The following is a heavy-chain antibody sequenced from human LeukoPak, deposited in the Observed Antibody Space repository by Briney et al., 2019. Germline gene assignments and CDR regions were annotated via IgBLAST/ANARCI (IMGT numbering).Heavy chain of an antibody. CDR3: AKRGSVGTLGHFDY. D-gene: IGHD6-13*01. Sequence: PGGSLRLSCAASGFTVSSNYMSWVRQAPGKGLEWVANIIHDESEEHYVDSVKGRFTISRDNAKNSLYLQMNSLRAEDTAVYYCAKRGSVGTLGHFDYWGQGTLVTVSS. J-gene: IGHJ4*02. CDR2: IIHDESEE. CDR1: GFTVSSNY. V-gene: IGHV3-7*03.